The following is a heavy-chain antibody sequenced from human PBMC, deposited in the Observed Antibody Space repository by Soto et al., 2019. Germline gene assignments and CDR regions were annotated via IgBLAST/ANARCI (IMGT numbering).Heavy chain of an antibody. CDR2: INPNSGGT. V-gene: IGHV1-2*02. CDR1: GYSFTDYF. Sequence: QVQLVQSGAEVVKPGASVKVSCKASGYSFTDYFIHWVRQAPGQGLEWIGWINPNSGGTKYAQKFQGSVTMTRDTSISTVYMEVNRLRSDDTAVYYCARAPSTWAYWYLDLWGRGTLVTVSS. D-gene: IGHD7-27*01. CDR3: ARAPSTWAYWYLDL. J-gene: IGHJ2*01.